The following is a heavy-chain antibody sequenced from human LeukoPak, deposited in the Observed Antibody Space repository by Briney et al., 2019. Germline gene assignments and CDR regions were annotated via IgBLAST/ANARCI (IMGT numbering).Heavy chain of an antibody. J-gene: IGHJ4*02. D-gene: IGHD5-24*01. CDR1: GFTFSSYA. CDR2: ISGSGSST. Sequence: PGGSLRLSCAASGFTFSSYAMTWVRQTPGKGLEWVYSISGSGSSTYYADSVKGRFTISRDSSKNTLYLQMNSLRAEDTAVYYCAKSTRDSCYSSFEYWGQGTLVTVSS. CDR3: AKSTRDSCYSSFEY. V-gene: IGHV3-23*01.